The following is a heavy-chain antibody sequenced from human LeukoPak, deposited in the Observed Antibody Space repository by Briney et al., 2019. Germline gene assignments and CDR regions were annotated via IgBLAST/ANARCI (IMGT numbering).Heavy chain of an antibody. CDR3: ARGRLVVTALDY. V-gene: IGHV3-64*01. Sequence: GGSLRLSCAASGFAFSSYTMHWVRQAPGKGLEYVSAITTNGGRTYYANSFKGRFTISRDNSKSTLYLQMGSLRTEDMAVYYCARGRLVVTALDYWGQGTLVTVSS. CDR2: ITTNGGRT. D-gene: IGHD2-21*02. CDR1: GFAFSSYT. J-gene: IGHJ4*02.